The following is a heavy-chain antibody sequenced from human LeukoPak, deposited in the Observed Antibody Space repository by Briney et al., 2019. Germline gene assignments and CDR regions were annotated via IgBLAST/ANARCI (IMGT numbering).Heavy chain of an antibody. CDR2: INPSGGST. Sequence: ASVKVSCKASGYTFTIYYMHWVRQAPGQGLEWMGIINPSGGSTSYAQKFQGRVTMTRDTSTSTVYMELSSLRSEDTAVYYCARRVIGYYDSSGGEDYWGQGTLVTVSS. CDR1: GYTFTIYY. D-gene: IGHD3-22*01. J-gene: IGHJ4*02. CDR3: ARRVIGYYDSSGGEDY. V-gene: IGHV1-46*01.